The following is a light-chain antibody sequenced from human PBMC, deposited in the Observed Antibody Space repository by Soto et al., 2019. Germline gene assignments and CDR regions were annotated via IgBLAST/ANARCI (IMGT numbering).Light chain of an antibody. CDR1: SSNIGAGYD. CDR2: GNS. J-gene: IGLJ1*01. V-gene: IGLV1-40*01. CDR3: SSYTTSNTRQIV. Sequence: QSVLTQPPSVSGAPGQRVTISCTGSSSNIGAGYDVHWYQQLPGTAPKLLIYGNSNRPSGVPDRFSGSKSGTSASLAITGLQAEDEADYHCSSYTTSNTRQIVFGTGTKVTVL.